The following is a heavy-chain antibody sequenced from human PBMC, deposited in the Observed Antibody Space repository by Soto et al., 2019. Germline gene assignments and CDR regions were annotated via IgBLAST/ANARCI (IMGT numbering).Heavy chain of an antibody. D-gene: IGHD4-17*01. J-gene: IGHJ4*02. CDR3: AKGRLRSAPDY. CDR2: IQHSGTS. V-gene: IGHV4-59*01. CDR1: DGSIKTYS. Sequence: PSETQSLTSTVSDGSIKTYSWTWIRQPPGKGLEWIGYIQHSGTSNYNPSLKNRVSSLVDTSNNHCSLQLNSVTAADTAVYYCAKGRLRSAPDYWGQGVLVTVS.